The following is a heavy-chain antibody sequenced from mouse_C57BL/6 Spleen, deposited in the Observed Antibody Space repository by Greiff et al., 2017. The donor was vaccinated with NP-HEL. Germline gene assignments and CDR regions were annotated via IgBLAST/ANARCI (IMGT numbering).Heavy chain of an antibody. CDR1: VYAFSSSW. CDR3: ARYDYDKNAMDY. CDR2: IYPGDGDT. D-gene: IGHD2-4*01. Sequence: VQLQQSGPELVTPVASVTISCKASVYAFSSSWMNWVTQRPGTGLAWIGRIYPGDGDTNYNGKFKGKATLTADKSSSTAYMQLSSLTSEDSAVYFCARYDYDKNAMDYWGQGTSVTVSS. J-gene: IGHJ4*01. V-gene: IGHV1-82*01.